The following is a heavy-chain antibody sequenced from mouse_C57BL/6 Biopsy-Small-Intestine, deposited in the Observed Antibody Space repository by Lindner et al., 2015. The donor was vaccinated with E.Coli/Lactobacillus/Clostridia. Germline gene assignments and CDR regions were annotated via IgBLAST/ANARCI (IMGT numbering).Heavy chain of an antibody. Sequence: VQLQESGAELVRPGASVKLSCTASGFNIKDDYMHWVKQRPEQGLEWIGWIDPENGDTEYASKFQGKATITADTSSNTAYLQLSSLTSEDTAVYYCTTXGNYGPFAYWGQGTLVTVSA. CDR1: GFNIKDDY. CDR2: IDPENGDT. D-gene: IGHD1-1*01. J-gene: IGHJ3*01. V-gene: IGHV14-4*01. CDR3: TTXGNYGPFAY.